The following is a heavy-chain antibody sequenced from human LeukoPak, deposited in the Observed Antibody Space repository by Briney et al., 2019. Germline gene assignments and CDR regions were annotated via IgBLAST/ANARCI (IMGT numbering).Heavy chain of an antibody. D-gene: IGHD3-22*01. J-gene: IGHJ5*02. CDR1: GYTFTSYA. CDR2: INTNTGNP. V-gene: IGHV7-4-1*02. CDR3: ARGVSVYYYDSSGYYP. Sequence: ASVKVSCKASGYTFTSYAMNWVRQDPGQGLEWMGWINTNTGNPTYAQGFTGRFVFSLDTSVSTAYLQISSLKAEDTAVYYCARGVSVYYYDSSGYYPWGQGTLVTVSS.